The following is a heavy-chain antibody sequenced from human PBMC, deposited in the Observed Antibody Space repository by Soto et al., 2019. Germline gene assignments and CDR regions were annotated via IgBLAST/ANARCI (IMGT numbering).Heavy chain of an antibody. V-gene: IGHV6-1*01. Sequence: QVQLQQSGPGLVKPSQTLTLTCAISGDSVSSNSAIWNWIRQSPSRGLEWLGRTYYRSKWYNNYAESVKGRITINPDTSKNQFALQLNSVTPEDTAVYYCSTCHFDYWCQGTLVTVSS. CDR1: GDSVSSNSAI. CDR3: STCHFDY. J-gene: IGHJ4*02. CDR2: TYYRSKWYN.